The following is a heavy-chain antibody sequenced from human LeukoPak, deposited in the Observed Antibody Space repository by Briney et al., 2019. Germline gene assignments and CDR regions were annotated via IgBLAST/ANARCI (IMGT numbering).Heavy chain of an antibody. CDR1: GGSISSGGYY. Sequence: PSQTLSLTCTVAGGSISSGGYYWSWIRQHPGKGLEWIGYIYYSGSTNYNPSLKSRVTISVDTSKNQFSLKLSSVTAADTAVYYCARGNYREATRLNWFDPWGQGTLVTVS. CDR3: ARGNYREATRLNWFDP. CDR2: IYYSGST. V-gene: IGHV4-61*08. D-gene: IGHD1-26*01. J-gene: IGHJ5*02.